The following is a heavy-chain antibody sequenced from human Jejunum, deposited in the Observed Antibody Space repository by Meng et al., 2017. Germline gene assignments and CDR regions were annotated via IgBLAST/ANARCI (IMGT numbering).Heavy chain of an antibody. CDR3: ARGDTGYSGYVFGY. Sequence: HVQLQESGPGLVKPSQTPSLTCSVSGGSITTGGYYWSWIRQHPGKGLEWIGHIYYSGSTHYNPSLKSRVTISIDTSQNQFSLKLSSVTAADTAVYYCARGDTGYSGYVFGYWGQGTLVTVSS. D-gene: IGHD5-12*01. CDR1: GGSITTGGYY. V-gene: IGHV4-31*03. CDR2: IYYSGST. J-gene: IGHJ4*02.